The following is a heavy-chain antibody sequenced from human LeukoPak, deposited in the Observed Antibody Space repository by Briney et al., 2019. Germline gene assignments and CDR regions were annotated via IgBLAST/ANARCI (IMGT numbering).Heavy chain of an antibody. J-gene: IGHJ4*02. CDR3: ARDNPPRGWYGGGYYFDY. CDR2: INPSGGST. V-gene: IGHV1-46*01. D-gene: IGHD6-19*01. Sequence: GASVKVSCKASGYTFTSYYMHWVRQAPGQGLEWMGIINPSGGSTSYAQKFQGRVTMTRDTSTSTVYMELSSLRSEDTAVYYCARDNPPRGWYGGGYYFDYWGQGTLVTVSS. CDR1: GYTFTSYY.